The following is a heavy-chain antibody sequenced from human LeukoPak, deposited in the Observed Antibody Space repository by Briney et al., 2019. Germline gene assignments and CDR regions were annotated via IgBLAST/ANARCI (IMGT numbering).Heavy chain of an antibody. CDR1: GLTLRSYE. V-gene: IGHV3-48*03. CDR2: ISSSGKPI. CDR3: ARGGVYCSSTSCYLTPRHLVFDY. D-gene: IGHD2-2*01. Sequence: PGGALLLSCAASGLTLRSYERNWVRQAPGKGLEWVSYISSSGKPIYYAHSVKRRFTISRENAKNSLYLQMTSLRAEDTAVYYSARGGVYCSSTSCYLTPRHLVFDYWGQGTLVTVSS. J-gene: IGHJ4*02.